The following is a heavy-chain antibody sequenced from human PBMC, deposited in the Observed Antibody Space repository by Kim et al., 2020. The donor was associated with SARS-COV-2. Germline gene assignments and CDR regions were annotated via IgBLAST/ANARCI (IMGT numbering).Heavy chain of an antibody. D-gene: IGHD1-1*01. V-gene: IGHV3-74*01. CDR2: SKT. Sequence: SKTNYADSVKSRFTISRDNAKNTVYLQMNSLRVEDSAMYYCASSTGRTIYWGQGTLVTVSS. CDR3: ASSTGRTIY. J-gene: IGHJ4*02.